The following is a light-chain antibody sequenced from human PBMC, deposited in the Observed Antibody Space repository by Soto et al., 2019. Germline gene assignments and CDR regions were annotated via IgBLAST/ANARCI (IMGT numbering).Light chain of an antibody. CDR1: RAIDIY. V-gene: IGKV1-12*01. CDR3: QQANSLPYT. Sequence: DIQMTQSPSSVSASVGDRVTITCRASRAIDIYLAWYQQKPGKAPKLLIYAASTLQSGVPSRFRGSGSGTAFNLTISSLQPEDFATYFCQQANSLPYTFGQGTKLEI. CDR2: AAS. J-gene: IGKJ2*01.